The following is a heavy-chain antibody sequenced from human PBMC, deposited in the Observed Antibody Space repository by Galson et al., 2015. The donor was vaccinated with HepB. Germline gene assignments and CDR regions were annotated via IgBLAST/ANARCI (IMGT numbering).Heavy chain of an antibody. CDR3: ARAKGCSGGSCYAEMWNFDY. Sequence: SETLSLTCAVYGGSFSGYYWSWIRQPPGKGLEWIGEINHSGSTNYNPSLKSRVTISVDTSKNQFSLKLSSVTAADTAVYYCARAKGCSGGSCYAEMWNFDYWGQGTLVTVSS. V-gene: IGHV4-34*01. CDR2: INHSGST. D-gene: IGHD2-15*01. J-gene: IGHJ4*02. CDR1: GGSFSGYY.